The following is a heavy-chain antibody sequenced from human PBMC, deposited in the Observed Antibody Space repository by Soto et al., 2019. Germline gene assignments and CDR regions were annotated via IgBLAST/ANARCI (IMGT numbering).Heavy chain of an antibody. J-gene: IGHJ4*02. Sequence: SVKVSCKASGGTFSSYAISWVRQAPGQGLEWMGGIIPIFGTANYAQKFQGRVTITADESTSTAYMELSSLRSEDTAVYYCAREHYYDSSGYYSAVFDYWGQGTLVTVSS. CDR2: IIPIFGTA. CDR3: AREHYYDSSGYYSAVFDY. V-gene: IGHV1-69*13. CDR1: GGTFSSYA. D-gene: IGHD3-22*01.